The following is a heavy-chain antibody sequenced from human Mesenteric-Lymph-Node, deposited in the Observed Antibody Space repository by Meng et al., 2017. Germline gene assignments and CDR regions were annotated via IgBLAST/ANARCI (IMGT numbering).Heavy chain of an antibody. CDR2: ISHDGIKN. D-gene: IGHD1-7*01. J-gene: IGHJ4*02. Sequence: VQLVESGGGVVQPGKSLTLSCAGSGFTFNSYGLHWGRQAPGKGLEWVAVISHDGIKNYYADSVKGRFTISRDNSRNTVSLQMDSLRVEDTAMYYCTRGHLFNWNFIDIWGQGTLVTVSS. V-gene: IGHV3-30-3*01. CDR3: TRGHLFNWNFIDI. CDR1: GFTFNSYG.